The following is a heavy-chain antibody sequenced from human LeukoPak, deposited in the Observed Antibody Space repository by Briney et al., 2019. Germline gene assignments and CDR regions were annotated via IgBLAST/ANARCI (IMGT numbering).Heavy chain of an antibody. J-gene: IGHJ4*02. D-gene: IGHD2-2*01. V-gene: IGHV4-4*09. CDR2: IYTSGTT. CDR3: AGSVPAPKEFAF. CDR1: GGSISTYY. Sequence: SETLSPTCTVSGGSISTYYWSWIRQPPGKGLEWIGYIYTSGTTNYNPALKSRVTMSADTSKNHFSLHLNSVPAADTAVYYCAGSVPAPKEFAFWGQGALVTVSS.